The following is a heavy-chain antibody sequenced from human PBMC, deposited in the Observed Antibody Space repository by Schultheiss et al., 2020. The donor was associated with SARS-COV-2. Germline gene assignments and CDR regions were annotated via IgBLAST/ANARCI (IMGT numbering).Heavy chain of an antibody. CDR2: INAGNGNT. Sequence: GESLKISCKASGYTFTSYAMHWVRQAPGQRLEWMGWINAGNGNTRYSQNFQGRVTMSSDTSASTAYMELSSLRSEDTAVYYCARFSEWLTWGQGTLVTVSS. J-gene: IGHJ5*02. CDR3: ARFSEWLT. CDR1: GYTFTSYA. V-gene: IGHV1-3*01. D-gene: IGHD3-3*01.